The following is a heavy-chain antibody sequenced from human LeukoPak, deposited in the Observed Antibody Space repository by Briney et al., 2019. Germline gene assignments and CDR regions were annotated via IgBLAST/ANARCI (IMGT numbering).Heavy chain of an antibody. Sequence: GGSLRLSCAASGFTFSSFWMHWVRQAPGKGLVWVSRASDDGSTTTYADSVKGRFTISRDNAKNTLYLQLNSLRPDDTAVYYCVRHNAARAFDIWGQGTMVTVSS. J-gene: IGHJ3*02. CDR1: GFTFSSFW. D-gene: IGHD1-1*01. CDR3: VRHNAARAFDI. V-gene: IGHV3-74*03. CDR2: ASDDGSTT.